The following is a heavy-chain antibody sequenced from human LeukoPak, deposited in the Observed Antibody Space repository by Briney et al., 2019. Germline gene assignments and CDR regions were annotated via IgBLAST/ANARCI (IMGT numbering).Heavy chain of an antibody. D-gene: IGHD3-16*01. J-gene: IGHJ4*02. CDR3: ARGYAFYGDYVDY. CDR1: GFTFSSYA. V-gene: IGHV3-48*03. Sequence: GGSLRLSCAASGFTFSSYAMNWVRQAPGKGLEWVSYISSSGSAIYYADSVKGRFTISRDNAKNALYLQMNSLRAEDTAVYYCARGYAFYGDYVDYWGQGTLVTVSS. CDR2: ISSSGSAI.